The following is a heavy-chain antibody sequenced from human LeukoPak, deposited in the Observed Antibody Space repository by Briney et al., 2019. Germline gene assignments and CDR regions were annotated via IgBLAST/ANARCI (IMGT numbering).Heavy chain of an antibody. CDR2: ISYDGSNK. CDR1: GFTFSNYA. Sequence: PGGSLRLSCAASGFTFSNYAINWVRQAPGKGLEWVAVISYDGSNKYYADSVKGRFTISRDNSKNTLYLQMNSLRAEDTAVYYCARDLPNSGYENNWFDPWGQGTLVTVSS. J-gene: IGHJ5*02. D-gene: IGHD5-12*01. V-gene: IGHV3-30-3*01. CDR3: ARDLPNSGYENNWFDP.